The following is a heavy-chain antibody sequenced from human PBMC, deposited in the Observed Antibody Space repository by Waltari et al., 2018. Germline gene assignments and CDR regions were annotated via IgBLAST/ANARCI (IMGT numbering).Heavy chain of an antibody. V-gene: IGHV5-51*01. J-gene: IGHJ4*02. D-gene: IGHD6-6*01. CDR2: IFPAEPAT. Sequence: EVQLVQSGAEVKKPGESLKISCKASGYTFTSNWIGWVRQLPGKGLEWMGIIFPAEPATRYRPACPGQVTISVDKSVSPAYLQWGSLKASDTAMYYCARQSSQSPDYWGQGTLVTVSS. CDR3: ARQSSQSPDY. CDR1: GYTFTSNW.